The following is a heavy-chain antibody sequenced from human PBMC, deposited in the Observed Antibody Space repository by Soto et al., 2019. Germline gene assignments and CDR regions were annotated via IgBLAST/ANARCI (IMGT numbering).Heavy chain of an antibody. J-gene: IGHJ4*02. V-gene: IGHV1-3*01. CDR1: GYTFTSYA. D-gene: IGHD2-15*01. CDR3: AIGYCSGGSCYSPFDY. Sequence: QVQLVQSGAEVKNPGASVKVYCKASGYTFTSYAMHWVRQAPGQRLEWMGWINAGNGNTKYSQKFQGRVTITRDTSASTAYMELSSLRSEDTAVYYCAIGYCSGGSCYSPFDYWGQGTLVTVSS. CDR2: INAGNGNT.